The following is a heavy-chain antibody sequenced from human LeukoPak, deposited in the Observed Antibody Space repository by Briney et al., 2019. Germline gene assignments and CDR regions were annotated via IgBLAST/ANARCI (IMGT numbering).Heavy chain of an antibody. CDR1: GFTFSSYG. CDR2: IWYDGSNK. CDR3: ARGPPYYDYVWGSYRYSGAFDI. V-gene: IGHV3-33*01. Sequence: RGSLRLSCAASGFTFSSYGMHWVRQAPGKGLEWVAVIWYDGSNKYYADSVKGRFTISRDNSKNTLYLQMNSLRAEDTAVYYCARGPPYYDYVWGSYRYSGAFDIWGQGTMVTVSS. D-gene: IGHD3-16*02. J-gene: IGHJ3*02.